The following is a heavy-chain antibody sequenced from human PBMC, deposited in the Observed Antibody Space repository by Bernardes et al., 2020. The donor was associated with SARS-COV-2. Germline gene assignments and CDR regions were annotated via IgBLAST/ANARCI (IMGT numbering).Heavy chain of an antibody. CDR1: GFTFSSSA. CDR2: ISGSGGST. V-gene: IGHV3-23*01. D-gene: IGHD2-15*01. J-gene: IGHJ4*02. CDR3: AKGVVANPLGYFDC. Sequence: GGSLRLSCAASGFTFSSSAMSWVRQAPGKGLEWVSVISGSGGSTHYADSVKGRFTISRDNSKNTLYLQMNSLRAEDTAVYYCAKGVVANPLGYFDCWGQGTLVTVSS.